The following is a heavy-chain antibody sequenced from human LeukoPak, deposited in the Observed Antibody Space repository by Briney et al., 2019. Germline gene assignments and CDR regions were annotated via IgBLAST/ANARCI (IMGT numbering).Heavy chain of an antibody. Sequence: GGSLRLSCAASGFTVSSNYMSWVRQAPGKGLEWVSVIYSGGRTYYADSVKGRFTISRDNSKNTLYLEMNSLRDEDTAVYYCASSPSGAVRGVMTRDYWGQGTLVTVSS. CDR2: IYSGGRT. CDR1: GFTVSSNY. V-gene: IGHV3-66*01. D-gene: IGHD3-10*01. J-gene: IGHJ4*02. CDR3: ASSPSGAVRGVMTRDY.